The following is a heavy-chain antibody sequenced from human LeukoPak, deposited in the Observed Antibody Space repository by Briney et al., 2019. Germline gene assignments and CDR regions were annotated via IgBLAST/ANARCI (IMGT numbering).Heavy chain of an antibody. CDR3: ARGPSCSSASCYGQYYYYYGLDV. J-gene: IGHJ6*02. Sequence: PSETLSLTCAVYGGSFSGYYWSWIRQPPGKGLEWIGEINQSGSTNYNPSLKSRVTISADTSKHQFSLKLSSVTAADTAVYYCARGPSCSSASCYGQYYYYYGLDVWGRGTTVTVSS. CDR1: GGSFSGYY. D-gene: IGHD2-2*01. V-gene: IGHV4-34*01. CDR2: INQSGST.